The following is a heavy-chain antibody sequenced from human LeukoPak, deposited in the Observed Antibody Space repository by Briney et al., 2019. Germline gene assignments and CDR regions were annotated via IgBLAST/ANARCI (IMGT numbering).Heavy chain of an antibody. CDR3: ARGLGLTAVTEYYFDY. V-gene: IGHV4-59*08. J-gene: IGHJ4*02. CDR2: ISYSGST. D-gene: IGHD4-17*01. Sequence: PSETLSLTCTVSGDSVSIYYWSWIRQPPGKGREWVGYISYSGSTDYNPSLKSRVTISVDTSKNQFSLKLSSVTAADTAVYYCARGLGLTAVTEYYFDYWGQGTLVTVSS. CDR1: GDSVSIYY.